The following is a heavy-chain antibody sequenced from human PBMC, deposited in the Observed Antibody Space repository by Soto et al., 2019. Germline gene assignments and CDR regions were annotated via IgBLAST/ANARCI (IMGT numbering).Heavy chain of an antibody. CDR2: INHSGRV. V-gene: IGHV4-34*01. D-gene: IGHD3-22*01. Sequence: SETLSLTCAVYGGSFSGNSWTWIRQSPGKGLEWIGDINHSGRVNYSPSLKSRVTISLDTSKNQFSLTLSAVTAADTAMYYCSTRAYDTNGYYRFDPWGQGTLVTVSS. CDR3: STRAYDTNGYYRFDP. CDR1: GGSFSGNS. J-gene: IGHJ5*01.